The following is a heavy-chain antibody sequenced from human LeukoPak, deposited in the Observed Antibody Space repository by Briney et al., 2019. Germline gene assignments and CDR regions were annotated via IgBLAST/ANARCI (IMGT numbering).Heavy chain of an antibody. D-gene: IGHD3-22*01. J-gene: IGHJ4*02. Sequence: GASLTISCERSANSINTYWIGWLRQMHTKPLKRIAHIYPVDSDTRSSPSFQGQVTISADKSISTAYLQWSSLKTSDTAMYYCARRYHDYSGYSRQFDYWGQGTLVTVSS. CDR2: IYPVDSDT. CDR3: ARRYHDYSGYSRQFDY. V-gene: IGHV5-51*01. CDR1: ANSINTYW.